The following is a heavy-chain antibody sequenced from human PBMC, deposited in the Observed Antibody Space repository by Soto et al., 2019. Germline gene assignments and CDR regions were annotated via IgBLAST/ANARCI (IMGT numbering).Heavy chain of an antibody. CDR1: GYTFTSYD. CDR2: MNPNSGNT. CDR3: AIDYPFFRGGGPFDI. V-gene: IGHV1-8*01. Sequence: ASVKVSCKASGYTFTSYDINWVRQATGQGLEWMGWMNPNSGNTGYAQKLQGRVTMTRNTSISTAYMELSSLRSEDTAVYYCAIDYPFFRGGGPFDIWGQGTMVPVSS. J-gene: IGHJ3*02. D-gene: IGHD3-10*01.